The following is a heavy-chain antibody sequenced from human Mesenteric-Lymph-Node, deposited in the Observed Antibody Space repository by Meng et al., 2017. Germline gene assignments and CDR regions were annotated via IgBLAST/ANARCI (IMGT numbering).Heavy chain of an antibody. CDR3: ARGGIVAIPKYYYYYYGMDV. J-gene: IGHJ6*02. V-gene: IGHV3-64*01. D-gene: IGHD5-12*01. CDR1: GFTFSSYA. CDR2: ISSNGGST. Sequence: GESLKISCAASGFTFSSYAMHWVRQAPGKGLEYVSAISSNGGSTYYANSVKGRFTISRDNSKNTLYLQMGSLRAEDMAVYYCARGGIVAIPKYYYYYYGMDVWGQGTTVTGS.